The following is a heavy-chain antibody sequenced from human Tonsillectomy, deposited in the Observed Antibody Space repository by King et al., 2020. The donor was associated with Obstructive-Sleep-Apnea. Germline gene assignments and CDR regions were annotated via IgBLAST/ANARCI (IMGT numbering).Heavy chain of an antibody. J-gene: IGHJ4*02. Sequence: VQLVESGGGLVQPGRSLRLSCAASGFTFDDYAMHWVRQAPGEGLEWVSGISWNSGSIGFADSVKGRFTISSDNAKNSLYLQMNSLRAEDTALYYCAKDGELWSLYYFDYWGQGTLVTVSS. V-gene: IGHV3-9*01. CDR1: GFTFDDYA. CDR2: ISWNSGSI. D-gene: IGHD5-18*01. CDR3: AKDGELWSLYYFDY.